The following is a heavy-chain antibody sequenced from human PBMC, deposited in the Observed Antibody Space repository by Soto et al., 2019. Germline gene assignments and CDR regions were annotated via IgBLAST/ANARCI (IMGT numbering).Heavy chain of an antibody. D-gene: IGHD3-3*02. J-gene: IGHJ6*02. Sequence: QVQQVHSGAEVKKPGSSVKVSCKASGGTFSTSAISWVRQAPGQGLEWVGGIMPVFPTPDYAQKFQGRVTITADESTTTAYLELTSLRTDDTAVYYCARDKDRQQLGGNYYYILDVWGQGTAITVSS. V-gene: IGHV1-69*12. CDR1: GGTFSTSA. CDR3: ARDKDRQQLGGNYYYILDV. CDR2: IMPVFPTP.